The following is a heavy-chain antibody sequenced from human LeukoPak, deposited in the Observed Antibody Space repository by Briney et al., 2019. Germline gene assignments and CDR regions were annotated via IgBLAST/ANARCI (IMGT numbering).Heavy chain of an antibody. CDR3: ARSAHKGGEWLLTD. CDR1: GGTFSSYT. Sequence: SVKVSCKASGGTFSSYTISWVRQAPGQRLEWMGRIIPILGIANYAQKFQGRVTITADKSTSTAYMELSSLRSEDTAVYYCARSAHKGGEWLLTDWGQGTLVTVSS. CDR2: IIPILGIA. J-gene: IGHJ4*02. V-gene: IGHV1-69*02. D-gene: IGHD3-3*01.